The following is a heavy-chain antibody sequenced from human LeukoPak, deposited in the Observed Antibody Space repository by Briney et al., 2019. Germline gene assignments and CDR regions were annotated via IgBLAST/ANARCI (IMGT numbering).Heavy chain of an antibody. Sequence: SETLSLTCTVSGGSISRYYWSWIRQSPGKGLECIGYIHYTGSTNYNPSLKSRVTISVETSKNQFSLKLKSVTAADTAVYYCARGGYYGSGNDFRFDPWGQGTLVTVSS. CDR1: GGSISRYY. D-gene: IGHD3-10*01. J-gene: IGHJ5*02. CDR3: ARGGYYGSGNDFRFDP. V-gene: IGHV4-59*01. CDR2: IHYTGST.